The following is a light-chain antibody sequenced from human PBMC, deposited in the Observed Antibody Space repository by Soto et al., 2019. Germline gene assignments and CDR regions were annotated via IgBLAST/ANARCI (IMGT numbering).Light chain of an antibody. J-gene: IGLJ2*01. CDR1: SSDVGGYNY. V-gene: IGLV2-11*01. CDR2: DVS. Sequence: QSALTQPRSVSGSPGQSVTISCTGTSSDVGGYNYVSWYQQHPGKAPKLMIYDVSKRPSGVPDRFSGSKSGNTASLTISGLQAEDEADYYCCPYEGSYTLEVFGGGTKLTVL. CDR3: CPYEGSYTLEV.